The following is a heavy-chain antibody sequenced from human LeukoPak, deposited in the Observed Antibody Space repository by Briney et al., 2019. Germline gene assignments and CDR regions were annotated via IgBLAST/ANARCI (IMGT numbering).Heavy chain of an antibody. V-gene: IGHV4-34*01. J-gene: IGHJ4*02. D-gene: IGHD3-10*01. Sequence: SETLSLTCAVYGGSFSGYYWSWIRQPPGKGLEWIGEINHSGSTNYNPSLKSRVTISVDTSKNQFSLKLSSVTAADTAVYYCASNTYYYGSGNFDYWGQGTLVTVSS. CDR2: INHSGST. CDR3: ASNTYYYGSGNFDY. CDR1: GGSFSGYY.